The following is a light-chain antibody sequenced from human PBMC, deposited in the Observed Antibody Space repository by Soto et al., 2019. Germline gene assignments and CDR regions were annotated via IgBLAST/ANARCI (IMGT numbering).Light chain of an antibody. Sequence: DIPMTQSPSTLSASVGDRVTITCRASQSISSWLAWYQQKPGKAPKVLIYDASTLESGVPSRFSGSGSGTEFTLTISSLQPDDFATYYCQQYNSYSRTFGQGNKVEIK. CDR3: QQYNSYSRT. CDR2: DAS. CDR1: QSISSW. J-gene: IGKJ1*01. V-gene: IGKV1-5*01.